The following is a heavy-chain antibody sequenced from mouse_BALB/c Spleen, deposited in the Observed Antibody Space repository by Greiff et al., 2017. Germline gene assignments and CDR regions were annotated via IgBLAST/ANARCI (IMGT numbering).Heavy chain of an antibody. J-gene: IGHJ1*01. CDR3: AREGGSSPFDV. Sequence: QVQLQQPGAELVKPGASVRLSCKASGYTFTSYWMHWVKQRPGQGLEWMGEINPSNGRTNYNEKFKSKGTLTVDNSSSTDYMQLRSLPSEDSAVYYCAREGGSSPFDVWGAGTTVTVSS. D-gene: IGHD1-3*01. CDR2: INPSNGRT. V-gene: IGHV1S81*02. CDR1: GYTFTSYW.